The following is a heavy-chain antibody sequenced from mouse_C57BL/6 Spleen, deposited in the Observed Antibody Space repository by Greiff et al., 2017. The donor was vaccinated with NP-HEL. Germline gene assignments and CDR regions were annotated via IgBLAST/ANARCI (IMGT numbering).Heavy chain of an antibody. V-gene: IGHV1-59*01. J-gene: IGHJ2*01. D-gene: IGHD1-1*01. CDR3: ARYDGSSLDY. Sequence: QVQLQQPGAELVSPGTSVKLSCKASGYTFTSYWMHWVKQRPGQGLEWIGVIDPSDSYTNYNQKFKGKATLTVDTSSSTAYMQLSSLTSEDSAVYYCARYDGSSLDYWGQGTTLTVSS. CDR2: IDPSDSYT. CDR1: GYTFTSYW.